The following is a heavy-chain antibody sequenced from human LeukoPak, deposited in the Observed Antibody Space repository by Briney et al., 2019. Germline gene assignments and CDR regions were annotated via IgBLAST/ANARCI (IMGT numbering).Heavy chain of an antibody. V-gene: IGHV3-23*01. J-gene: IGHJ6*02. Sequence: GGSLTLSCAVSGFTFSRYAMSWVRQAPGKGLEWVSDISGSGVSTYHAASVKGRFTIAKDNSKNTLYLQMNSLRAEHTAVYHCAKVQGSRWYDIFRLDVWGQGTTVTLPS. CDR2: ISGSGVST. CDR1: GFTFSRYA. D-gene: IGHD6-13*01. CDR3: AKVQGSRWYDIFRLDV.